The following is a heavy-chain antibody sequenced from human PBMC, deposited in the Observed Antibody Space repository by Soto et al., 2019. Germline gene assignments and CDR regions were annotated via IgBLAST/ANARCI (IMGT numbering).Heavy chain of an antibody. CDR3: PGVHSFDPHYYYGIGF. J-gene: IGHJ6*02. CDR1: GYSFTSYV. Sequence: VASVKVSCKASGYSFTSYVISWVRQAPGQGLEWMGWISTYNGNTYYAQKLQGRVTMTTDTSTSTVYMELRSLRSDDTAVYYCPGVHSFDPHYYYGIGFWG. CDR2: ISTYNGNT. V-gene: IGHV1-18*01.